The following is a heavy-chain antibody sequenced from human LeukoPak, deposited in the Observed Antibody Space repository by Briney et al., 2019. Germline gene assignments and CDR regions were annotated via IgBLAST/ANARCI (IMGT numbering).Heavy chain of an antibody. J-gene: IGHJ3*02. Sequence: PGGSLRLSCAASGFTFSSYWMHWVRQAPGKGLVWVSRINSDGSTTNYADSVLGRFTISRDNAKNTLYLQMNSLRAEDTTVYYCARKRQSYDAFDIWGQGTMVTVSS. D-gene: IGHD6-25*01. CDR1: GFTFSSYW. CDR2: INSDGSTT. V-gene: IGHV3-74*01. CDR3: ARKRQSYDAFDI.